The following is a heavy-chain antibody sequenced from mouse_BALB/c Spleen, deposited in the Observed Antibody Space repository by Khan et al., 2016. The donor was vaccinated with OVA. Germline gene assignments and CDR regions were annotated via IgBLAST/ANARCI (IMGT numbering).Heavy chain of an antibody. D-gene: IGHD1-1*01. CDR3: TRIYRSDFDY. CDR2: INPHIGET. Sequence: QLQQSGPELVRPGASVKISCKASGYSFTGYFMNWVMQSHGKSLEWIGRINPHIGETFYNQRFKDKATLTVDESSSTAHLELRSLTSEDSAVYYCTRIYRSDFDYWGQGTTLTVSS. CDR1: GYSFTGYF. J-gene: IGHJ2*01. V-gene: IGHV1-20*01.